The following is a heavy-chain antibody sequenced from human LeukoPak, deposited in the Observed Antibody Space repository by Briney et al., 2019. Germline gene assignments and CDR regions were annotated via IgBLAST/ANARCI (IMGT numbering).Heavy chain of an antibody. CDR3: ARPVSGSSGWYYNY. D-gene: IGHD6-19*01. CDR2: INHSGST. J-gene: IGHJ4*02. V-gene: IGHV4-34*01. Sequence: SETLSLTCAVYGGSFSGYYWSSVRQPPGKGLEWIGEINHSGSTNYNPSLKSRVTISVDTSKNQFSLKLSSVTAADTAVYYCARPVSGSSGWYYNYRGQGTLVTVSS. CDR1: GGSFSGYY.